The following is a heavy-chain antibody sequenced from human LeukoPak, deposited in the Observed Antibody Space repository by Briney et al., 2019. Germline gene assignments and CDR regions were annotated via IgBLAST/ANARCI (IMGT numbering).Heavy chain of an antibody. J-gene: IGHJ5*02. V-gene: IGHV4-31*03. CDR2: IYYNGST. CDR3: ARDLTGDQFFDP. D-gene: IGHD7-27*01. Sequence: PQTLSLTCNVSGGSISNDGYYWSWIRQHSGKGLEWLGYIYYNGSTYYNPSLKSRVTLSVDTSKSQFSLRLSSVTAADTAVYYCARDLTGDQFFDPWGQGTLVTVSS. CDR1: GGSISNDGYY.